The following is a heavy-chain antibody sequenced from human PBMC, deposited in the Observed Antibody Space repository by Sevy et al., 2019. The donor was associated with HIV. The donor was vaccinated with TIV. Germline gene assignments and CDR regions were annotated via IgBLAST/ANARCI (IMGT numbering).Heavy chain of an antibody. Sequence: ASVKVSCKASGYYFTGYYVHWARQAPGRGLEWMGWINPNGGGTNIGQKFHGRVTMSRDTSITTAYMELTRLRSNDTGVYFCARSVYGSGTYLNDYWGQGTLVTVSS. CDR1: GYYFTGYY. CDR2: INPNGGGT. CDR3: ARSVYGSGTYLNDY. V-gene: IGHV1-2*02. D-gene: IGHD3-10*01. J-gene: IGHJ4*02.